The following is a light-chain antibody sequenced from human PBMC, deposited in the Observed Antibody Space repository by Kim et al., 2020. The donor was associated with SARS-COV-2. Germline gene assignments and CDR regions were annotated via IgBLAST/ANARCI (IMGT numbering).Light chain of an antibody. J-gene: IGKJ4*01. Sequence: SAGESATLSCRASQSVSSNLAWYQQKPGQAPRLLIYGASTRATGIPARFSGSGSGTEFTLTISSLQSEDFAVYYCQQYNNWPLLTFGGGTKVDIK. CDR2: GAS. CDR1: QSVSSN. V-gene: IGKV3-15*01. CDR3: QQYNNWPLLT.